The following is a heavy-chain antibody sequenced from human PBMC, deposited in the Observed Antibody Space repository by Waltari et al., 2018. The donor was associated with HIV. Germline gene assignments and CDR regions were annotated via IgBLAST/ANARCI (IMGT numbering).Heavy chain of an antibody. V-gene: IGHV3-48*03. CDR3: ATQRWSEDY. J-gene: IGHJ4*02. Sequence: EVQLVESGGGLVQPGGSLRLSCAASGFTFSSYEMNWVHQAPGKGVEWVSYIGSIGSTIYYADSVKGRFTISRDNAKDSIYLQMNSLRAEDTAVYYCATQRWSEDYWGQGTLVTVSS. D-gene: IGHD2-15*01. CDR2: IGSIGSTI. CDR1: GFTFSSYE.